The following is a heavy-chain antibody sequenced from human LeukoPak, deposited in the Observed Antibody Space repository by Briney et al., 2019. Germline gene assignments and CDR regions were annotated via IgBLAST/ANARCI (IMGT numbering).Heavy chain of an antibody. CDR2: IYYSGST. Sequence: PSETLSLTCTVSGGSISSYYWSWIRQPPGKGLEWIGYIYYSGSTNYNPSLKSRVTISVDTSKNQFSLKLSSVTAADTAVYYCARDVNTAPFDYWGQGTLVTVSS. CDR1: GGSISSYY. V-gene: IGHV4-59*01. D-gene: IGHD5-18*01. CDR3: ARDVNTAPFDY. J-gene: IGHJ4*02.